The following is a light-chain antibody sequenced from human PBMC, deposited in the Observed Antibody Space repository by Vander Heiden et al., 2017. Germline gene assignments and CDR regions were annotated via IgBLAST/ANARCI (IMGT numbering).Light chain of an antibody. CDR3: QQYYSTPVA. J-gene: IGKJ1*01. Sequence: IVMTQSPDSLAGSLGERATINCKSSQRVLYSSNNKNYLAWYQQKPGQPPKLLIYWESTRESGVPDRFSGSGSGTDFTLTISSLQAEDVAVYYCQQYYSTPVAFGQGTKVEIK. CDR1: QRVLYSSNNKNY. CDR2: WES. V-gene: IGKV4-1*01.